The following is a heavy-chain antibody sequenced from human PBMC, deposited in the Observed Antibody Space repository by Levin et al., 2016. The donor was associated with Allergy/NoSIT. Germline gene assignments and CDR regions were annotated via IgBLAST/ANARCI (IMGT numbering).Heavy chain of an antibody. Sequence: VRQAPGKGLEWVSAISGGGTTTYYADSVKGRFTISRDNSKNTLYLQMNSLRAEDTAVYYCAKRPSGGDSTFDYWGQGALVTVSS. D-gene: IGHD2-21*02. J-gene: IGHJ4*02. CDR2: ISGGGTTT. V-gene: IGHV3-23*01. CDR3: AKRPSGGDSTFDY.